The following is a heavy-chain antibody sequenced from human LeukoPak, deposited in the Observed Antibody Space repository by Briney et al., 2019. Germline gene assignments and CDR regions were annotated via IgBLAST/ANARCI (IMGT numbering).Heavy chain of an antibody. CDR1: GFTLSSYA. CDR2: ISYDGSNK. D-gene: IGHD1-26*01. J-gene: IGHJ4*02. Sequence: GGSLRLSCAASGFTLSSYAMHWVRQAPGKGLEWVAVISYDGSNKYYADSVKGRFTISRDNSKNTLYLQMNSLRAEDTAVYYCASEWELLVGYWGQGTLVTVSS. CDR3: ASEWELLVGY. V-gene: IGHV3-30-3*01.